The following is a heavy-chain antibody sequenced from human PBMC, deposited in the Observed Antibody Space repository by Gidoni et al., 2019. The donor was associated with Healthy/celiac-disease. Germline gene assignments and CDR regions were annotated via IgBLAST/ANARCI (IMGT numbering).Heavy chain of an antibody. CDR2: IYYSGST. V-gene: IGHV4-59*01. Sequence: QVQLQESGPGLVKPSETLSLTCPVSGGSISSYYWRWIRQPPGKGLEWIGYIYYSGSTNYNPSLKSRVTISVDTSKNQFSLKLSSVTAADTAVYYCASSDYGDYTDPFDIWGQGTMVTVSS. CDR3: ASSDYGDYTDPFDI. CDR1: GGSISSYY. D-gene: IGHD4-17*01. J-gene: IGHJ3*02.